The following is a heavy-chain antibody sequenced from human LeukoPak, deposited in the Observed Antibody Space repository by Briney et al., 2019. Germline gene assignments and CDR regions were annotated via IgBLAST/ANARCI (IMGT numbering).Heavy chain of an antibody. CDR1: GFNFSIYA. CDR3: AKLGGGECGSTSCYPNTLYYFDY. J-gene: IGHJ4*02. CDR2: ISGSGGST. V-gene: IGHV3-23*01. Sequence: GGSLRLSCAASGFNFSIYAMNWVRQAPGKGLEWVSAISGSGGSTYYADSVKGRFTISRDNSKNTLYLQMNSLRAEDTAVYYCAKLGGGECGSTSCYPNTLYYFDYWGQGTLVTVSS. D-gene: IGHD2-2*01.